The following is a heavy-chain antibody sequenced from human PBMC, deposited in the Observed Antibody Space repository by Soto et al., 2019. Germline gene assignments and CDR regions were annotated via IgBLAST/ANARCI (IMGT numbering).Heavy chain of an antibody. D-gene: IGHD6-19*01. CDR1: GFTFSSYG. V-gene: IGHV3-30*18. CDR2: ISYDGSNK. J-gene: IGHJ6*02. CDR3: AKDWRERLWRVPSLSYYYYGMDV. Sequence: QVQLVESGGGVVQPGRSLRLSCAASGFTFSSYGMHWVRQAPGKGLEWVAVISYDGSNKYYADSVKGRFTISRDNSKNNLALQMNSLGAEDTAVYYCAKDWRERLWRVPSLSYYYYGMDVWGQGTTVTVSS.